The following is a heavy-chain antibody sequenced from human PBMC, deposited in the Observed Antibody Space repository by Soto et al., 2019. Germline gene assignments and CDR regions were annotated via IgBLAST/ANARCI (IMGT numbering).Heavy chain of an antibody. J-gene: IGHJ6*02. CDR1: GGSISSYY. V-gene: IGHV4-59*01. CDR2: IYGSERT. D-gene: IGHD2-15*01. CDR3: AREGSYKNYYYYGMDV. Sequence: SETLSLTCTVSGGSISSYYWSWIRQPPGKGLEWIGYIYGSERTDYNPSLRSRVTISVDTSKNQFSLKLSSVTAADTAVYYCAREGSYKNYYYYGMDVWGQGTTVTVSS.